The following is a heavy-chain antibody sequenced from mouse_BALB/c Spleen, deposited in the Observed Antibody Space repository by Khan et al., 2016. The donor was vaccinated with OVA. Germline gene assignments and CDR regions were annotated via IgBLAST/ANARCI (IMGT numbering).Heavy chain of an antibody. CDR1: GFSLTSYG. CDR3: AKFTPDYDSFDY. CDR2: IRGDGST. V-gene: IGHV2-3*01. J-gene: IGHJ4*01. D-gene: IGHD1-1*01. Sequence: QVQLKQSGPGLVAPSQTLSITCTASGFSLTSYGVSWVRQPPGKGLEWLGEIRGDGSTNYYSATINRLSISKDNSKSQVFLKLNSLQTDDTATYYCAKFTPDYDSFDYWGQGTSVTVSS.